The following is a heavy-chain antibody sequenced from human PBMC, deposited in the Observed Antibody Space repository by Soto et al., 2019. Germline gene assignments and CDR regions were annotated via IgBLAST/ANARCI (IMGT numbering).Heavy chain of an antibody. D-gene: IGHD3-3*01. CDR1: GYTFTSYG. J-gene: IGHJ6*02. CDR2: ISAYNGNT. Sequence: ASVKVSCKASGYTFTSYGISWVRQAPGQGLEWMGWISAYNGNTNYAQKLQGRVTMTTDTSTSTAYMELRSLRSDDTAVYYCARVLRFLDLLLYEDHHYRIDVCGQGSSVPVSS. V-gene: IGHV1-18*01. CDR3: ARVLRFLDLLLYEDHHYRIDV.